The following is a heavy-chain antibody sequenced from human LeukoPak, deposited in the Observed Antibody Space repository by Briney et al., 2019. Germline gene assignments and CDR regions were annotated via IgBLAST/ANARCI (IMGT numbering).Heavy chain of an antibody. Sequence: SETLSLTCTVSGASISSSSRADYFFWGWIRQAPGKGLEWIGSIDYSGHTYYNPSLKTRATISVNTPKNQFSLSLRSVTAAGTAVYYCARPLYNSWDRFDPWGQGTLITVS. D-gene: IGHD3-16*01. V-gene: IGHV4-39*01. J-gene: IGHJ5*02. CDR2: IDYSGHT. CDR1: GASISSSSRADYFF. CDR3: ARPLYNSWDRFDP.